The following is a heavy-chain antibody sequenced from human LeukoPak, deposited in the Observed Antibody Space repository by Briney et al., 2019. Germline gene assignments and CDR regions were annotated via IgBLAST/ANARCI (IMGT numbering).Heavy chain of an antibody. CDR1: GGSFSGYY. CDR2: INHSGST. J-gene: IGHJ4*02. CDR3: ARGKPRYDFWSGYYRLAFDY. V-gene: IGHV4-34*01. Sequence: SETLSPSCAVYGGSFSGYYWSWIRQPPGKGLEWIGEINHSGSTNYNPSLKSRVTISVDTSKNQFSLKLSSVTAADTAVYYCARGKPRYDFWSGYYRLAFDYWGQGTLVTVSS. D-gene: IGHD3-3*01.